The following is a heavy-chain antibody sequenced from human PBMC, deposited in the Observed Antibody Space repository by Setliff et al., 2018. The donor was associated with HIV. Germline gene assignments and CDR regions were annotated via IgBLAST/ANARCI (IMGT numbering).Heavy chain of an antibody. CDR2: IYYSGST. J-gene: IGHJ6*03. D-gene: IGHD1-7*01. CDR1: GGSINRGTYY. V-gene: IGHV4-61*01. CDR3: ARHRGMPGTTWYNHYMDV. Sequence: SETLSLTCSVSGGSINRGTYYWSWIRQPPGKGLEWIGYIYYSGSTNYNPSLKSRVTISVDTSKNQFSLRLSSVTAADTAVYYCARHRGMPGTTWYNHYMDVWGTGATVTVSS.